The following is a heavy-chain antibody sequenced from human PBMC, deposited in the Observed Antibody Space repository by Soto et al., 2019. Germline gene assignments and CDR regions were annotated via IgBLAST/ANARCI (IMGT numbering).Heavy chain of an antibody. J-gene: IGHJ4*02. D-gene: IGHD2-2*01. CDR3: ARAGCSSLWCVTQFDV. Sequence: GGSLSLSCASSGFNFSFYAMHWVRQTPGKGLEWVAVISFDGNNIYYADSVRGRFTISRDSSSSMLYLQMNNLKPEDSAIYYCARAGCSSLWCVTQFDVWGQGTLVTVSS. CDR2: ISFDGNNI. V-gene: IGHV3-30-3*01. CDR1: GFNFSFYA.